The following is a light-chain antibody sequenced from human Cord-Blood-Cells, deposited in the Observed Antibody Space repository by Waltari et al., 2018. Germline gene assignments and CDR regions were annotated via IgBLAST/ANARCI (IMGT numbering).Light chain of an antibody. V-gene: IGLV2-23*01. CDR3: CSYAGSSTV. CDR2: EGS. J-gene: IGLJ3*02. Sequence: QSALTQPASVSGSPGQSITISCTGTSSDVGSYNLVSWYQQHPGKAPKLMIYEGSKRPAGCSNRFSGSKSGNTASLTISVLQAEDEADYYCCSYAGSSTVFGGGTKLTVL. CDR1: SSDVGSYNL.